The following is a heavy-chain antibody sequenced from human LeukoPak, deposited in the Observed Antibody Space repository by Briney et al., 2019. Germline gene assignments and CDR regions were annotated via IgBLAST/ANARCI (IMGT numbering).Heavy chain of an antibody. D-gene: IGHD5-18*01. CDR2: INHSGST. V-gene: IGHV4-34*01. CDR1: GGSFSGYY. J-gene: IGHJ4*02. Sequence: SETLSLTCAVYGGSFSGYYWSWIRQPPGKGLEWIGEINHSGSTNYNPSLKSRVTISVDTSKNQFSLKLSSVTAADTAVYYCARGQSIGDTAMVPDYWGQGTLVTVSS. CDR3: ARGQSIGDTAMVPDY.